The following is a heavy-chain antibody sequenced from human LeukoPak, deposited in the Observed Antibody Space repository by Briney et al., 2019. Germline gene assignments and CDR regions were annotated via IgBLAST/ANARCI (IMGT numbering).Heavy chain of an antibody. Sequence: ASVKVSCKASGYTFSRHAINWVRQAPGQGLEWMGWIHPSTGNPTYAQGFTGRFVFSLDTSVSTTYLQISSLKTEDTAVYYCARAFQSLGGLSLPDYWGQGTLVTVSS. J-gene: IGHJ4*02. V-gene: IGHV7-4-1*02. CDR1: GYTFSRHA. CDR2: IHPSTGNP. D-gene: IGHD3-16*02. CDR3: ARAFQSLGGLSLPDY.